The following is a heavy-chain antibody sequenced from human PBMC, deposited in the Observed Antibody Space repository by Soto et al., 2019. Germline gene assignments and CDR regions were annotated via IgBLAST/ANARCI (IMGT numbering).Heavy chain of an antibody. Sequence: PGGSLRLSCAASGFTFSDYYMSWIRQAPGKGLEWVSYISSSGSTIYYADSVKGRFTISRDNAKNSLYLQMNSLRAEDTAVYYCARDSLYAAPLPYHYGMDVWGQGTTVTVSS. V-gene: IGHV3-11*01. D-gene: IGHD2-2*01. CDR1: GFTFSDYY. CDR3: ARDSLYAAPLPYHYGMDV. J-gene: IGHJ6*02. CDR2: ISSSGSTI.